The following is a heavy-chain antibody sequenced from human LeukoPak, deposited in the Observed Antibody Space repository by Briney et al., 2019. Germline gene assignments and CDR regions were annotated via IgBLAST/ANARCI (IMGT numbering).Heavy chain of an antibody. Sequence: GESLKISCQGSGYPFTNYWIAWVRQTPGKGLEWMGIIYPDDSDTTYSPSFEGHVTFAVDKSVSAAYLQWSSLRASDTAVYCARRVDTALGRKFDFWGQGTLVTVAS. CDR3: ARRVDTALGRKFDF. CDR2: IYPDDSDT. CDR1: GYPFTNYW. J-gene: IGHJ4*02. D-gene: IGHD5-18*01. V-gene: IGHV5-51*01.